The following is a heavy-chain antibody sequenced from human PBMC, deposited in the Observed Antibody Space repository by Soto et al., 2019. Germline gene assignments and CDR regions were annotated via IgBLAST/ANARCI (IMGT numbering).Heavy chain of an antibody. CDR2: ISGSGGST. CDR1: GFTFSSYA. CDR3: EKDKSTLVVITYLNWFDP. J-gene: IGHJ5*02. D-gene: IGHD3-22*01. V-gene: IGHV3-23*01. Sequence: PGGSLRLSCAASGFTFSSYAMSWVRQAPGKGLEWVSAISGSGGSTYYADSVKGRFTISRENSKNTLYLQMNSLRAEDTAVYYCEKDKSTLVVITYLNWFDPWGQGTLVTVSS.